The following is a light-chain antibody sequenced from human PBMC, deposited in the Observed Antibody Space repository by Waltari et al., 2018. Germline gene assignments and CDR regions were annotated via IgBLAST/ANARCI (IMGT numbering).Light chain of an antibody. J-gene: IGKJ1*01. CDR3: MQGTHLPRT. V-gene: IGKV2-30*02. Sequence: DVVMTQSPLSLPVTLGQPASISCRSSQSLVHSDGATYLNWFQQRPGQSPRRLISKVSNRDSAVPDRFIGSGSGTDFTLTISRVEAEDVAVYYCMQGTHLPRTFGQGTKVEIK. CDR2: KVS. CDR1: QSLVHSDGATY.